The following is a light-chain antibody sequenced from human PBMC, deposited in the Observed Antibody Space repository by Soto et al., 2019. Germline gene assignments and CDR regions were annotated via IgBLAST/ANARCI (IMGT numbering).Light chain of an antibody. CDR2: GAS. CDR3: QQYKDWPPLT. CDR1: QSVNIN. Sequence: EIAMTQSPVTLSASPGERVTLSCRASQSVNINLAWYQQRPGQAPRVLIYGASNRASGIPDRFRGSGSGTDFTLNISSLEPDDFALYYCQQYKDWPPLTFGGGTRVQIK. J-gene: IGKJ4*01. V-gene: IGKV3D-15*01.